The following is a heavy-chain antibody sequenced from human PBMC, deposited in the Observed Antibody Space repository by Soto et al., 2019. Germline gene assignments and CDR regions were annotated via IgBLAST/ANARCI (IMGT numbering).Heavy chain of an antibody. CDR2: MNPNSGNT. CDR1: GYTFTSYD. J-gene: IGHJ6*03. V-gene: IGHV1-8*01. CDR3: ARGIYGDYHYYYYYYMEV. Sequence: ASVKVSCKASGYTFTSYDINWVRQATGQGLEWMGWMNPNSGNTGYAQKFQGRVTMTRNTSISTAYMELSSLRSEDTAVYYCARGIYGDYHYYYYYYMEVWGKGTTVTVSS. D-gene: IGHD4-17*01.